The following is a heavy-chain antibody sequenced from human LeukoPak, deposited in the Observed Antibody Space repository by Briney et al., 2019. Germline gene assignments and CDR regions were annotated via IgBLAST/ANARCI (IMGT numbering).Heavy chain of an antibody. CDR1: GGSISSSSYY. CDR2: IYYSGST. V-gene: IGHV4-39*01. D-gene: IGHD1-1*01. Sequence: PSETLSLTCTVSGGSISSSSYYWGWIRQPPGTGLEWIGSIYYSGSTYYNPSLKSRVTISVDTSKNQFSLKLSSVTAADTAVYYCARLTGTTLDYWGPGTLVTVST. CDR3: ARLTGTTLDY. J-gene: IGHJ4*02.